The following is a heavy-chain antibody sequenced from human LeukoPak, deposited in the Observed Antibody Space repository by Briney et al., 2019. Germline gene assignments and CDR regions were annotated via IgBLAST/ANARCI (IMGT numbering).Heavy chain of an antibody. J-gene: IGHJ4*02. D-gene: IGHD1-26*01. Sequence: PSETLSLTCTVSGGSISSYYWSWIRQPAGKGLEWIGRIYTSGSTNYNPSLKSRVTMSVDTSKNRFSLKLSSVTAADTAVYYCARSQSQSGSYRYYFTYWGQGTLVTVSS. CDR3: ARSQSQSGSYRYYFTY. CDR1: GGSISSYY. V-gene: IGHV4-4*07. CDR2: IYTSGST.